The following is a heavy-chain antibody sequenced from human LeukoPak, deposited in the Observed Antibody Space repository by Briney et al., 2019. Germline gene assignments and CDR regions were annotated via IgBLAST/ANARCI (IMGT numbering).Heavy chain of an antibody. Sequence: GSLRLSCAASGFSLSNFGMHWVRQAPGKGLEWVAFVQKDGSYEKYGDSVKGRFTISRDNSKNTLYLQMNSLRAEDTAVYFCARHRTASPLSTSPFDDWGQGTLVTVSS. D-gene: IGHD2-2*01. J-gene: IGHJ4*02. V-gene: IGHV3-30*02. CDR2: VQKDGSYE. CDR1: GFSLSNFG. CDR3: ARHRTASPLSTSPFDD.